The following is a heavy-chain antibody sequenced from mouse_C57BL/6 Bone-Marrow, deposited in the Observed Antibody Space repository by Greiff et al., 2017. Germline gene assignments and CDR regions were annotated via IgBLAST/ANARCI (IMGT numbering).Heavy chain of an antibody. Sequence: EVQLVESGGGLVQPGGSLKLSCAASGFTFSDYYMYWVRQTPEKRLEWVAYISNGGGSTYYPDTVKGRFTFSRDNATNTLYLQMSRLKSEDTAMYYRARHGLVYGGLDYWGQGPTLTVSS. CDR3: ARHGLVYGGLDY. V-gene: IGHV5-12*01. J-gene: IGHJ2*01. D-gene: IGHD1-1*01. CDR1: GFTFSDYY. CDR2: ISNGGGST.